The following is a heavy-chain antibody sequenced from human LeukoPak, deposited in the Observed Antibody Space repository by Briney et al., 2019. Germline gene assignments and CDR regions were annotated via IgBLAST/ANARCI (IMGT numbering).Heavy chain of an antibody. D-gene: IGHD6-19*01. CDR3: ARAASGYSSGWYGYFQH. V-gene: IGHV3-30*03. Sequence: TGGSLRLSCAASGFTFSSYGMHWVRQAPGKGLEWVAVISYDGSNKYYADSVKGRFTISRDNSKNTLYLQMNSLRAEDTAVYYCARAASGYSSGWYGYFQHWGQGTLVTVSS. J-gene: IGHJ1*01. CDR2: ISYDGSNK. CDR1: GFTFSSYG.